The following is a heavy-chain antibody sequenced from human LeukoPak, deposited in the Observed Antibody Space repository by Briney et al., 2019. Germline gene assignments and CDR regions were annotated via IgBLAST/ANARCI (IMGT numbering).Heavy chain of an antibody. Sequence: PGGSLRLSCAASGFTFSSYTMNWVRQAPGKGLEWVSSISSSSSYIYYADSVKGRFTISRDNAKNSLYLQMNSLRAEDTAVYYCARARRIVVVAHDAFDIWGQGTMVTVSS. D-gene: IGHD3-22*01. V-gene: IGHV3-21*01. J-gene: IGHJ3*02. CDR1: GFTFSSYT. CDR3: ARARRIVVVAHDAFDI. CDR2: ISSSSSYI.